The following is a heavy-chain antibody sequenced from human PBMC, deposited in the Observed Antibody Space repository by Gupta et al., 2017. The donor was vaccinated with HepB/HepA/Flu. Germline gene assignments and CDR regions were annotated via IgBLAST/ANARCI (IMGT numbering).Heavy chain of an antibody. Sequence: QVQLVQSGAEVKKPGSSVKVSCKASGGTFSSYAISWVLQAPGQGLEWMGGIIPIFGTANYAQKFQGRVTITADESTSTAYMELSSLRSEDTAVYYCASPLAVVTAGGDAFDIWGQGTMVTGSS. V-gene: IGHV1-69*01. CDR3: ASPLAVVTAGGDAFDI. CDR2: IIPIFGTA. CDR1: GGTFSSYA. D-gene: IGHD4-23*01. J-gene: IGHJ3*02.